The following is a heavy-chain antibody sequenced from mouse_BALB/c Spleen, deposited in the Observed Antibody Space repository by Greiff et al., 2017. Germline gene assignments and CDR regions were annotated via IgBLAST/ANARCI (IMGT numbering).Heavy chain of an antibody. CDR3: ARCCTFDY. CDR2: INPSTGYT. V-gene: IGHV1-7*01. J-gene: IGHJ2*01. D-gene: IGHD3-3*01. Sequence: VQLQQSGAELAKPGASVKMSCKASGYTFTSYWMHWVKQRPGQGLEWIGYINPSTGYTEYNQKFKDKATLTADKSSSTAYMQLSSLTSEDSAVYYCARCCTFDYWGQGTTLTVSS. CDR1: GYTFTSYW.